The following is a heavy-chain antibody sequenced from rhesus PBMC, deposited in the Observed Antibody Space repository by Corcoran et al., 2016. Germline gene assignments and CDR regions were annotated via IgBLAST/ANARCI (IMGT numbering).Heavy chain of an antibody. Sequence: EVQLVESGGGLATPGGSLRLSCAASGFLFSAYNLHWVRQASGKGLEWVPRISNGGGTTWYADSVKGRFTISRENAKNTLYLQMDSLRAEDTAVYYCARDLIDWGQGVLVTVSS. CDR3: ARDLID. CDR1: GFLFSAYN. J-gene: IGHJ4*01. V-gene: IGHV3-59*01. CDR2: ISNGGGTT.